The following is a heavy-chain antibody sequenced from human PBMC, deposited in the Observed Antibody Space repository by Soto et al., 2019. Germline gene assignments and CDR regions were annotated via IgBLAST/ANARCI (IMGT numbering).Heavy chain of an antibody. CDR2: IWYDGSIK. V-gene: IGHV3-33*01. D-gene: IGHD6-13*01. J-gene: IGHJ5*02. CDR3: AREGTYSSSWQNWFDP. Sequence: GGSLRPSCAASEFTFDTYGMHWVRQIPGNGLQWVAIIWYDGSIKYYADSVKGRFTISRDNSKNTLYLQMNSLRAEDTAVYYCAREGTYSSSWQNWFDPWGQGTLVTVAS. CDR1: EFTFDTYG.